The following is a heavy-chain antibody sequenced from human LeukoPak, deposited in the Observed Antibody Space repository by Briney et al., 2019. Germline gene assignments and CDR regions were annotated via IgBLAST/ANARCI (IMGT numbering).Heavy chain of an antibody. Sequence: GGSLRLSCAVSGFTLRSYWMSWVRQAPGKGLEWVANIKQDGSEIYYVDSVKGRFTISRDNTKNSLYLQMSSLKTEDTALYYCAKDIGIALRGATFENWGQGTLVTVSS. D-gene: IGHD3-10*01. CDR2: IKQDGSEI. CDR3: AKDIGIALRGATFEN. J-gene: IGHJ4*02. V-gene: IGHV3-7*03. CDR1: GFTLRSYW.